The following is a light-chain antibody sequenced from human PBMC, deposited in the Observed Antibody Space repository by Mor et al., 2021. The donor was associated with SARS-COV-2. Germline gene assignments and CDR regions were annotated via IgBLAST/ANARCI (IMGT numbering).Light chain of an antibody. V-gene: IGKV2-29*02. CDR3: IQGRYLPWT. CDR2: EVS. J-gene: IGKJ1*01. Sequence: SYMGKPGQSPQLLIYEVSSRFSGVPDRFSGSGSGTDFTLKISRVEAEDIGVYYCIQGRYLPWTFGQGTKVEIK.